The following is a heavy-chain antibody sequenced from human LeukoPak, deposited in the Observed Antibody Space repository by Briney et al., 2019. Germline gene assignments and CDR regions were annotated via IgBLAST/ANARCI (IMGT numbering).Heavy chain of an antibody. J-gene: IGHJ5*02. Sequence: SETLSLTCAVYGGSFSAYFWSWIRQPPGKGLEWLGSIYYSGSTYDNPSLKSRVTISVDRSRNQLSLNLSSVTAADTAVYYCARLYYDSRGYYWFDRWGQGTLVTVSS. CDR2: IYYSGST. D-gene: IGHD3-22*01. V-gene: IGHV4-34*01. CDR3: ARLYYDSRGYYWFDR. CDR1: GGSFSAYF.